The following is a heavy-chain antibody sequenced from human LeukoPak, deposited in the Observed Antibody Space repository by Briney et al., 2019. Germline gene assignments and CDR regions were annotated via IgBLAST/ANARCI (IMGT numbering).Heavy chain of an antibody. V-gene: IGHV3-11*06. CDR3: ASRSSGCYGIDY. J-gene: IGHJ4*02. D-gene: IGHD6-19*01. Sequence: GGSLRLSCAASGFTFSDYYMSWIRQAPGKGLEWVSYISSSSSYTNYADSVKGRFTISRDNAKNSLYLQMNSLRAEDTAVYYCASRSSGCYGIDYWGQGTLVTVSS. CDR2: ISSSSSYT. CDR1: GFTFSDYY.